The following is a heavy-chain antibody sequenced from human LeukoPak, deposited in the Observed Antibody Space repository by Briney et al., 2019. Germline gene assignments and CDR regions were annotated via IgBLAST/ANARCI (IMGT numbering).Heavy chain of an antibody. D-gene: IGHD3-22*01. CDR2: IRYDGSNK. Sequence: GGSLRLSCAASGFTFSSYGMHWVRQAPGKGLEWVAFIRYDGSNKYYADSVKGRFTISRDNSKNTLYLQMNSLRAEDTAVYYCAKDSGLSTMIVVPWGAFDIWGQGTMVTVSS. CDR1: GFTFSSYG. J-gene: IGHJ3*02. CDR3: AKDSGLSTMIVVPWGAFDI. V-gene: IGHV3-30*02.